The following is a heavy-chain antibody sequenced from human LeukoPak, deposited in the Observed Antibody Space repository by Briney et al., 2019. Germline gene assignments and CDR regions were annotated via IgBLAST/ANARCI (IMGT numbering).Heavy chain of an antibody. V-gene: IGHV5-51*01. J-gene: IGHJ3*02. CDR2: IYLDDSDT. CDR1: GCRFTSYW. D-gene: IGHD4-17*01. CDR3: ARRYGDYDDAFDI. Sequence: GASLQISFKGSGCRFTSYWIGWVRPMAGKGLEWMGTIYLDDSDTRYSPSFQGQVTISADKSISTAYLQWSSLKASDTAMYYCARRYGDYDDAFDIWGQGTMVTVSS.